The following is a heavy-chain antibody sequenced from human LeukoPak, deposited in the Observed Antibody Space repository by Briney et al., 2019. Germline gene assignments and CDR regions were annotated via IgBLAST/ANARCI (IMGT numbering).Heavy chain of an antibody. CDR3: ARLGYCSSASCGPLDY. V-gene: IGHV4-39*02. CDR1: GGSISSSGYY. CDR2: IYYSGST. J-gene: IGHJ4*02. D-gene: IGHD2-2*01. Sequence: SETLSLTCTVSGGSISSSGYYWGWIRQPPGKGLEWIGNIYYSGSTYYNPSLKSRVTISVDTSKNHFSLKLNTVTAADTALCYCARLGYCSSASCGPLDYWGQGTLVTVSS.